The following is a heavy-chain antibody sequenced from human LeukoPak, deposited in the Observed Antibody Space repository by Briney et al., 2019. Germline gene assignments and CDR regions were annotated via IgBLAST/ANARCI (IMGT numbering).Heavy chain of an antibody. Sequence: SETLSLTCAVYGGSFSGYYWSWIRQPPGKGLEWIGEINHSGSTNYNPSLKSRVTISVDTSKNQFSLKLSSVTAADTAVYYCASIPSSGYWVDYWGQGTLVTVSS. J-gene: IGHJ4*02. D-gene: IGHD3-22*01. CDR3: ASIPSSGYWVDY. CDR2: INHSGST. CDR1: GGSFSGYY. V-gene: IGHV4-34*01.